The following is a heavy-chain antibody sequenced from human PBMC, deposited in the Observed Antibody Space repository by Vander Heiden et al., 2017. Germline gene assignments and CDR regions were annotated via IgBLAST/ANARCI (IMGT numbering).Heavy chain of an antibody. CDR1: GFTFSTNS. CDR3: ARGVIPDATRYYGMDV. J-gene: IGHJ6*02. V-gene: IGHV3-21*01. CDR2: ISSSSSYI. D-gene: IGHD2-2*01. Sequence: EVQLVESGGGLVQPGGSLRLSCVASGFTFSTNSRNWVRQAQGKGLEWVSAISSSSSYIYHADSLKGRFTISRDNAKNSLYLQMNSLRAEDTAVYYCARGVIPDATRYYGMDVWGRGTTVTVSS.